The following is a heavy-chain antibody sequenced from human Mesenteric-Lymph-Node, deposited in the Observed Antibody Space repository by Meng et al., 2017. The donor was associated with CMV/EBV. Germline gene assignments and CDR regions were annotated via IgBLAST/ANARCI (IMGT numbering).Heavy chain of an antibody. D-gene: IGHD5-12*01. V-gene: IGHV3-30*04. CDR3: ARRRGYQTSYYYYYGMDV. CDR1: GFPFSTYV. CDR2: ISSDGGEK. Sequence: GGSLRLSYAASGFPFSTYVMYWVRLAPGKGLEWVAVISSDGGEKYHADSVRGRFTISRDNSKNTLYLEMNSPRAEDTAVYYCARRRGYQTSYYYYYGMDVWGQGTTVTVSS. J-gene: IGHJ6*01.